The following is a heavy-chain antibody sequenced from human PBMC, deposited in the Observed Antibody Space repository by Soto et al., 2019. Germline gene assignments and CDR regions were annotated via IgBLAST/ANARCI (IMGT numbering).Heavy chain of an antibody. CDR2: ISYDGSNK. D-gene: IGHD4-17*01. CDR3: AKGFGESTTVVPVDY. Sequence: QVQLVESGGGVVQPGRSLRLSCAASGFTFSSYGMHWVRQAPGKGLEWVAVISYDGSNKYYADSVKGRFTISRDNSKNTLYLQMNSLRAEDTAVYYCAKGFGESTTVVPVDYWGQGTLVTVSS. CDR1: GFTFSSYG. J-gene: IGHJ4*02. V-gene: IGHV3-30*18.